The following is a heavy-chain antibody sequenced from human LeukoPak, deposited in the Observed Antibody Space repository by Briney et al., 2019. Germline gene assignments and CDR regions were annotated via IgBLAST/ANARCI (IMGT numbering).Heavy chain of an antibody. J-gene: IGHJ5*02. Sequence: GGSLRLSCAASGFTFSSYAMSWVRQAPGKGLEWVSAISGSGGSTYYADSVKGRFTISRDNSKNTLYLQMNSLRAEDTAVYYCAKPVGRIVVEPAATWGQGTLVTVSS. CDR1: GFTFSSYA. V-gene: IGHV3-23*01. D-gene: IGHD2-2*01. CDR2: ISGSGGST. CDR3: AKPVGRIVVEPAAT.